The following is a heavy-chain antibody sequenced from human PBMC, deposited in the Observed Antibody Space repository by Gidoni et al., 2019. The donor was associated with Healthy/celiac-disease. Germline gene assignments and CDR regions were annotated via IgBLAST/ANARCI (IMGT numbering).Heavy chain of an antibody. CDR2: ISGSGGST. J-gene: IGHJ3*02. CDR1: GFTFSSYA. D-gene: IGHD6-6*01. V-gene: IGHV3-23*01. CDR3: AKAIAARPLYDAFDI. Sequence: EVQLLESGGGLVQPGGSLRLYCAASGFTFSSYAMSWVRQAPGKGLEGFSAISGSGGSTYYADPVKGRFTISRDNSKNTLYLQMNSLRAEDTAVYYCAKAIAARPLYDAFDIWGQGTMVTVSS.